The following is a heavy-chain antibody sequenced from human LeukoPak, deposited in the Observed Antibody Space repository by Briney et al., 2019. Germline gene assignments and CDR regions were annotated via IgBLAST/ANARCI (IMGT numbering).Heavy chain of an antibody. D-gene: IGHD1-14*01. Sequence: PSETLSLTCTASGGSMSTYYWTWLRQPPGKGLEWIGFIYYTGSTNYNPSLKSRVTISVDTSKNQFSLKLSSVTAADTAVYYCAGMRITTPTVRTLDYWGQGTLVTVSS. CDR3: AGMRITTPTVRTLDY. CDR2: IYYTGST. J-gene: IGHJ4*02. V-gene: IGHV4-59*12. CDR1: GGSMSTYY.